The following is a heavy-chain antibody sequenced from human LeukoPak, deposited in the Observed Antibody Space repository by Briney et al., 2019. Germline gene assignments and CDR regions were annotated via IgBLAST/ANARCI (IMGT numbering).Heavy chain of an antibody. J-gene: IGHJ4*02. Sequence: ASVKVSCKASGYTFTGYYMHWVRQAPGQGLEWMGWINPNSGGTNYAQKFQGRVTMTRDTSISTAYMELSRLRSDDTAVYYCARVLGRGIRGTFFDYWGQGTLVTVSS. CDR3: ARVLGRGIRGTFFDY. D-gene: IGHD1-14*01. V-gene: IGHV1-2*02. CDR1: GYTFTGYY. CDR2: INPNSGGT.